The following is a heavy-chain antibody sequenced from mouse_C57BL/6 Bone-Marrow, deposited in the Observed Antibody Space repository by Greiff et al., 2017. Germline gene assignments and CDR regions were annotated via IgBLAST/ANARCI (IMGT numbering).Heavy chain of an antibody. CDR1: GYTFTSYT. V-gene: IGHV1-4*01. J-gene: IGHJ3*01. Sequence: VQLQQSGAELARPGASVKMSCKASGYTFTSYTMHWVKQRPGQGLEWIGYINPSSGYTKYNQKFKDKATLTADKSSSTAYMQLGSLTSEDSAVYYCMGGNYESAYWGQGTLVTVSA. CDR3: MGGNYESAY. D-gene: IGHD2-1*01. CDR2: INPSSGYT.